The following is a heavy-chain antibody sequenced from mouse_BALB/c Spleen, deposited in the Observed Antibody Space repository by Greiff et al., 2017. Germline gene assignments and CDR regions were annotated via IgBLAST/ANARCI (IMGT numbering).Heavy chain of an antibody. CDR3: TRGHYDRAMDY. CDR1: GYTFTSYW. D-gene: IGHD2-4*01. V-gene: IGHV1S22*01. Sequence: LKQPGSELVRPGASVKLSCKASGYTFTSYWMHWVKQRHGQGLEWIGNIYPGSGSTNYDEKFKSKGTLTVDTSSSTAYMHLSSLTSEDSAVYYCTRGHYDRAMDYWGQGTSVTVSS. J-gene: IGHJ4*01. CDR2: IYPGSGST.